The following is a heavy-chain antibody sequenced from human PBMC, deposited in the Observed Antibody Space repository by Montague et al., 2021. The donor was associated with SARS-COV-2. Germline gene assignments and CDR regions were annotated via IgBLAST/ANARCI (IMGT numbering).Heavy chain of an antibody. CDR3: AQDGSLSVAALDS. J-gene: IGHJ4*02. D-gene: IGHD6-19*01. V-gene: IGHV4-4*02. Sequence: SETLSLTCAVSGGSIKTYIWWSWVRQAPGKGLEWLGEILHSGTANYNTSLKSRVTIPVDKSRNEFSLKLSSLTAADTAVYFCAQDGSLSVAALDSWGQGTLVTVSS. CDR1: GGSIKTYIW. CDR2: ILHSGTA.